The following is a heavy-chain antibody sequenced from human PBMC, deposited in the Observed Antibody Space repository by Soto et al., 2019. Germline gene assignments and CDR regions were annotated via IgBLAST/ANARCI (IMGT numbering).Heavy chain of an antibody. D-gene: IGHD3-22*01. CDR3: ARDCYDSSGYYYPADY. CDR2: INSDGSST. Sequence: EVQLVESGGGLVQPGGSLRLSCAASGFTFSSYWMHWVRQAPGKGLVWVSRINSDGSSTSYADSVKGRFTISRDNAKNTLYLQMNSLGAEDTAVYYCARDCYDSSGYYYPADYWGQGTLVTVSS. J-gene: IGHJ4*02. CDR1: GFTFSSYW. V-gene: IGHV3-74*01.